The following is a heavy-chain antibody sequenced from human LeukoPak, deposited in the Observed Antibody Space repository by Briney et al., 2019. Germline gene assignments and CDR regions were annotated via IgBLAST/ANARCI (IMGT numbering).Heavy chain of an antibody. D-gene: IGHD4-17*01. CDR3: ARLDVGEEGSLFDY. CDR1: GGAISSSSYY. J-gene: IGHJ4*02. Sequence: SETLSLTCTVPGGAISSSSYYWGWIRQPPGKGLEWIGSIYYSGSTYYNPSLKSRVTISVDTSKNQFSLKLSSVTAADTAVYYCARLDVGEEGSLFDYWGQGTLVTVSS. CDR2: IYYSGST. V-gene: IGHV4-39*01.